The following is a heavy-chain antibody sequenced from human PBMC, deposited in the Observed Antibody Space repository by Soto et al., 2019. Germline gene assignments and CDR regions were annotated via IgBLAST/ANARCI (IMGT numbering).Heavy chain of an antibody. V-gene: IGHV1-69*01. J-gene: IGHJ4*02. CDR3: ASPNCSSTSCYKREFDY. CDR2: IIPIFGTA. Sequence: QVQLVQSGAEVKKPGSSVKVSCKASGGTFSSYAISWVRQAPGQGLEWMGGIIPIFGTANYAQKFQGRVTITADESTSTAYMGLSSLRSEDTAVYYCASPNCSSTSCYKREFDYWGQGTLVTVSS. CDR1: GGTFSSYA. D-gene: IGHD2-2*02.